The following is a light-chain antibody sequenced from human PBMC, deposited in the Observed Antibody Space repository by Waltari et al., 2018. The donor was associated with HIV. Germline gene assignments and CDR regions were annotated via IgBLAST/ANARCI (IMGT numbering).Light chain of an antibody. Sequence: DIRMTQSPSSLSASVGDRVTITCRATQDISSSLAWYQQKSGQVPKLLIYGASILQSGVPSRFTGSGSGTFFTLSITSLQPEDVATYFCQKYNNAPHTFGQGTKVEI. CDR2: GAS. J-gene: IGKJ1*01. CDR3: QKYNNAPHT. CDR1: QDISSS. V-gene: IGKV1-27*01.